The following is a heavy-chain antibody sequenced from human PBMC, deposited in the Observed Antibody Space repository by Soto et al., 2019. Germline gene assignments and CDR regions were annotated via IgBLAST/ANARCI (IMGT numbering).Heavy chain of an antibody. CDR2: INAGNGNT. CDR1: GYTFTSYA. J-gene: IGHJ6*02. CDR3: ARERSVLMVYASDGMDV. D-gene: IGHD2-8*01. V-gene: IGHV1-3*01. Sequence: ASVKVSCKASGYTFTSYAMHWVRQAPGQRLEWMGWINAGNGNTKYSQKFQGRVTITRDTSASTAYMELSSLRSEDTAVYYCARERSVLMVYASDGMDVWGQGTTVTVSS.